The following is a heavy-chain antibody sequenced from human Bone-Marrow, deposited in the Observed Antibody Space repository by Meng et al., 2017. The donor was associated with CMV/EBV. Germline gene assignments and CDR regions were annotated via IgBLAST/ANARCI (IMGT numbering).Heavy chain of an antibody. V-gene: IGHV4-34*01. CDR3: ARQITTAGTPLDY. CDR1: GFTFSSYE. Sequence: GSLRLSCAASGFTFSSYEMNWIRQPPGKGLEWIGEINHSGNTNYNPSLKSRVTISVDTSKNQFSLKLSSVTAADTAVYYCARQITTAGTPLDYWGQGTLVTVSS. J-gene: IGHJ4*02. D-gene: IGHD6-13*01. CDR2: INHSGNT.